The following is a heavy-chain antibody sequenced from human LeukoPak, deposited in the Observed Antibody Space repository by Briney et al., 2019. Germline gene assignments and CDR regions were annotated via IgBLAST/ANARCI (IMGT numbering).Heavy chain of an antibody. CDR3: ARQVRAVAGILGAFDI. V-gene: IGHV5-51*01. J-gene: IGHJ3*02. Sequence: GESLKISCKGSGYSFTSYWIGWVRQMPGKGLEWMGIIYPGDSDTRYSPSFQGQVTISADKSISTAYLQWSSLKASDTAMYYCARQVRAVAGILGAFDIWGQGTMVTVSS. D-gene: IGHD6-19*01. CDR1: GYSFTSYW. CDR2: IYPGDSDT.